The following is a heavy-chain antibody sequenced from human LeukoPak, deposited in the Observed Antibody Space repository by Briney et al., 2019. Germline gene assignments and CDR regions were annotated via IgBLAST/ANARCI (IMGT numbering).Heavy chain of an antibody. Sequence: SETLSLTCAVYGGSFSGYYWSWIRQPPGKGLEWIGEINHSGSTNYNPSLKSRVTISVDTSKNQFSLKLSSVTAADTAVYYCARGASRGRYFAPADWFDPWGQGTLVTVSS. V-gene: IGHV4-34*01. CDR2: INHSGST. CDR3: ARGASRGRYFAPADWFDP. J-gene: IGHJ5*02. D-gene: IGHD3-9*01. CDR1: GGSFSGYY.